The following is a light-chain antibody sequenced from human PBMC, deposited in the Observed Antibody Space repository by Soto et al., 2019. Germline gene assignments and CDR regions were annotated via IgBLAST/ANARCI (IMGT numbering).Light chain of an antibody. V-gene: IGKV1-5*03. CDR1: QSISVW. CDR3: QHYNTDSPT. Sequence: DIRMTQSPSTLSASVGDRVTITCRASQSISVWLAWYQQKPGTAPRLLIYKASTLQSGVPSRFSGSGYGTEFTLTITSLQPDDFATYSCQHYNTDSPTFGHGTRVEI. J-gene: IGKJ1*01. CDR2: KAS.